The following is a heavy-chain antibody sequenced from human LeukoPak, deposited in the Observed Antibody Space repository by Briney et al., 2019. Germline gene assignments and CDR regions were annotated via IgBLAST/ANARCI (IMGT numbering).Heavy chain of an antibody. CDR2: LSGSGGST. Sequence: TGGSLRLSCAASGFTFSSYAMSWVRPAPGKGLEWVSALSGSGGSTYYADSVKGRFTISRDNSKNTLYLQMNSLRAEDTAVYYCAKALNQLLPTPDAFDIWGQGTMVTVSS. V-gene: IGHV3-23*01. CDR1: GFTFSSYA. D-gene: IGHD2-2*01. CDR3: AKALNQLLPTPDAFDI. J-gene: IGHJ3*02.